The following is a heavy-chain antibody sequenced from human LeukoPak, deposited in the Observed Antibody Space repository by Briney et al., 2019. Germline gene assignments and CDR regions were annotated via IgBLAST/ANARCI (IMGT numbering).Heavy chain of an antibody. D-gene: IGHD3-22*01. V-gene: IGHV3-53*01. CDR3: ARDRIYDSSGYFHYYYGMDV. J-gene: IGHJ6*02. Sequence: PGGSLRLSCAASGFTVSSNYMSWVRQAPGKGLEWVSVIYSGGSTYYADSVKGRFTISRDNSKNTLYLQMNSLRAEDTAVYYCARDRIYDSSGYFHYYYGMDVWGQGTTVTVSS. CDR2: IYSGGST. CDR1: GFTVSSNY.